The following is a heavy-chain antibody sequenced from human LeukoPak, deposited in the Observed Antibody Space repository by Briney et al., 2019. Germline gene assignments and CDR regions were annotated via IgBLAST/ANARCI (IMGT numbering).Heavy chain of an antibody. J-gene: IGHJ4*02. V-gene: IGHV5-51*01. CDR2: IYPGDSES. CDR3: ARRYSGRYDFDY. Sequence: GESLKISCKGSGYSFTSYWIGWVRQMPGKGLEWMGIIYPGDSESRYSPSFQGQVTFSADKSISTAYLQWSSLKAPDTAMYYCARRYSGRYDFDYWGQGTLVTVSS. CDR1: GYSFTSYW. D-gene: IGHD1-26*01.